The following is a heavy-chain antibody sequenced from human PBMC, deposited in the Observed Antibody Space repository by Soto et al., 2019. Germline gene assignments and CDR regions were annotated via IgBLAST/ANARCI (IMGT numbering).Heavy chain of an antibody. J-gene: IGHJ6*02. CDR3: AKVTGYCSSSSCSREYYYYYGLDV. Sequence: HPVGSLRLSCAASGFTFSSYGMHWVRQAPGKGLEWVAVISYDGSNKYYGDSVKGRFTISRDNPKNTLYLQMNSLRAEDTAVYYCAKVTGYCSSSSCSREYYYYYGLDVWGQGTTVTVSS. D-gene: IGHD2-2*01. V-gene: IGHV3-30*18. CDR2: ISYDGSNK. CDR1: GFTFSSYG.